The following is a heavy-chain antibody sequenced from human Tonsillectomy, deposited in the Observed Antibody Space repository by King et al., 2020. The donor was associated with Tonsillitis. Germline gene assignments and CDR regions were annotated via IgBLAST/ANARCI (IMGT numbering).Heavy chain of an antibody. J-gene: IGHJ5*02. CDR2: IYTSGST. D-gene: IGHD3-9*01. CDR3: ARGGDLSTGGSLFDP. Sequence: VQLQESGPGLVKPSQTLSLTCSVSGASISSGSYYWSWIRQPAGKGLEWIGRIYTSGSTDYKPSLESRVTMSTDTSRNQFSLKVRSVTAADTAVYYCARGGDLSTGGSLFDPWGQGTLVTVSS. V-gene: IGHV4-61*02. CDR1: GASISSGSYY.